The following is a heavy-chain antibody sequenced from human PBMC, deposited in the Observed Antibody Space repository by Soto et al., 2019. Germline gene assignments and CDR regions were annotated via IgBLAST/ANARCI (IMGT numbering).Heavy chain of an antibody. CDR2: IYYTGNT. J-gene: IGHJ4*02. CDR1: GGSISPSY. CDR3: AAGLDHNKVGY. Sequence: QVRLQESGPGLVEPSETLSLTCTVSGGSISPSYWNWVRQPPGKRLEWIGCIYYTGNTYYNPSLKSRVTISRDTSQTQFSREVTSVTAADTAMYYCAAGLDHNKVGYWGQGTLVTVSS. V-gene: IGHV4-59*01. D-gene: IGHD3-16*01.